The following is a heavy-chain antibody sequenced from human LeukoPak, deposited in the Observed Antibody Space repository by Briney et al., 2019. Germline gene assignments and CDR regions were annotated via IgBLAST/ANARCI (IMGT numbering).Heavy chain of an antibody. Sequence: GSLRLSCAASGFTVSSNYMSWVRQAPGKGLEWIGRIYTSGSTNYNPSLKSRVTMSVDTSKNQFSLKLSSVTAADTAVYYCASAYYDFWSGYFPIWGQGTMVTVSS. J-gene: IGHJ3*02. D-gene: IGHD3-3*01. CDR1: GFTVSSNY. CDR3: ASAYYDFWSGYFPI. V-gene: IGHV4-4*07. CDR2: IYTSGST.